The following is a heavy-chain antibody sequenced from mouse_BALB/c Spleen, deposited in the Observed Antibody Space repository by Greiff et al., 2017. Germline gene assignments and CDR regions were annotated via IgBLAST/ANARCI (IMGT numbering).Heavy chain of an antibody. Sequence: EVKLMESGGGLVQPGGSLKLSCAASGFTFSSYGMSWVRQTPDKRLELVATINSNGGSTYYPDSVKGRFTISRDNAKNTLYLQMSSLKSEDTAMYYCARRGKRAMDYWGQGTSVTVSS. D-gene: IGHD1-1*02. J-gene: IGHJ4*01. V-gene: IGHV5-6-3*01. CDR1: GFTFSSYG. CDR3: ARRGKRAMDY. CDR2: INSNGGST.